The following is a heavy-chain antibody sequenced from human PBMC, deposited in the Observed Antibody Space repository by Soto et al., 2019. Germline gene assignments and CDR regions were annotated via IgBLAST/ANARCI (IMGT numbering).Heavy chain of an antibody. J-gene: IGHJ5*02. V-gene: IGHV3-30*18. D-gene: IGHD3-16*01. CDR2: VCFHGSGE. CDR1: GFTLSNSG. Sequence: QVQVMESGRGVVQPGRSLRISCAASGFTLSNSGIHWVRQAPGKGLEWVAAVCFHGSGEYYADSVKGRFTISSDSSKNMVYLQMNSLRTDDTAVYHCVKGPDNWDDSNWFDPWGQGILVTVSS. CDR3: VKGPDNWDDSNWFDP.